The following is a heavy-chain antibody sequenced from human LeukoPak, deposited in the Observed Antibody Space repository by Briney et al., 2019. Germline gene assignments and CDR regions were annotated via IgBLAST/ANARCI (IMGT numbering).Heavy chain of an antibody. CDR2: IYTSGST. CDR1: GGSISSYY. D-gene: IGHD4-23*01. CDR3: ASGTVTYGMDV. Sequence: PSETLSLTCTVPGGSISSYYWSWIRQPAGKGLEWIGRIYTSGSTNYNPSLKSRVTMSVDTSKNQFSLKLSSVTAADTAVYYCASGTVTYGMDVWGQGTTVTVSS. V-gene: IGHV4-4*07. J-gene: IGHJ6*02.